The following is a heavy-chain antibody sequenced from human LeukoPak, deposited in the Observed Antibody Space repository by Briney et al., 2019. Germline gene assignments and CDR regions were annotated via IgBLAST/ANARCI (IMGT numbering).Heavy chain of an antibody. V-gene: IGHV3-33*01. CDR3: ARYSNYYNWFDP. J-gene: IGHJ5*02. D-gene: IGHD4-11*01. CDR2: IWYDGSNK. Sequence: GGSLRLSCAASGFTFSSYGMHWVRQAPGKGLEWVAVIWYDGSNKYYADSVKGRFTISRDNSKNTLYLQMNSLRAEDTAVYYCARYSNYYNWFDPWGQGTLVTVSS. CDR1: GFTFSSYG.